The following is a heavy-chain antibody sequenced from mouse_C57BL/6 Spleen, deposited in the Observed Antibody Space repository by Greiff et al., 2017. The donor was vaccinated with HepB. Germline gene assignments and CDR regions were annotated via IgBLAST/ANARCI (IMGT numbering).Heavy chain of an antibody. V-gene: IGHV1-7*01. CDR3: ARGGREDYGGNSYAMDY. CDR2: INPSSGYT. J-gene: IGHJ4*01. Sequence: VQLQQSGAELAKPGASVKLSCKASGYTFTSYWMHWVKQRPGQGLEWIGYINPSSGYTKYNQKFKDKATLTADKSSSTAYMQLSSLTYEDSAVYYCARGGREDYGGNSYAMDYWGQGTSVTVSS. CDR1: GYTFTSYW. D-gene: IGHD1-1*02.